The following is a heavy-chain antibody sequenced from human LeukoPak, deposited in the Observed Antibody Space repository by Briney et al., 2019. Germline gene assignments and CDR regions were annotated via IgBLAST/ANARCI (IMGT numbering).Heavy chain of an antibody. CDR3: AREGSQSASGTYPGND. Sequence: PGGSLRLSCAASGFTLSSYWMSWVRQAPGKGLEWVANIKQDGSEKYYVDSVKGRFTISRDNAKNSLYLQMNRLRAEGTAVYYCAREGSQSASGTYPGNDWGQGTLVTVSS. CDR2: IKQDGSEK. CDR1: GFTLSSYW. V-gene: IGHV3-7*01. D-gene: IGHD1-26*01. J-gene: IGHJ4*02.